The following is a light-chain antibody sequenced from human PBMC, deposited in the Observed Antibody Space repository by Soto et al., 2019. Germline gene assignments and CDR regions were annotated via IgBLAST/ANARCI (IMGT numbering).Light chain of an antibody. CDR3: QQNKDWPGT. J-gene: IGKJ1*01. CDR2: DAS. CDR1: QSVSTT. V-gene: IGKV3-15*01. Sequence: EIVMTQSPATLSVSPGQRASLSCRASQSVSTTVAWYHQKPGQAPRLLIYDASTRATGVPVRFSGSGSGAEFTLTISSLQSEDFGVYYCQQNKDWPGTFGQGTKVDI.